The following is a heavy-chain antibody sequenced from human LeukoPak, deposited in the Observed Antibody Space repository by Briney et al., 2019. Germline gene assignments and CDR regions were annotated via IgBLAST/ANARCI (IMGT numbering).Heavy chain of an antibody. CDR2: IYYSGST. Sequence: SQTLSLTCTVSSGSITSYYWSWIRQPPGKGLESIGYIYYSGSTNYNPSLKSRVTISVDTSKNQVSLKLSSVTAADTAVYYCARDGYYDSSGYNRDAFDIWGQGTMVTVSS. V-gene: IGHV4-59*01. D-gene: IGHD3-22*01. CDR3: ARDGYYDSSGYNRDAFDI. J-gene: IGHJ3*02. CDR1: SGSITSYY.